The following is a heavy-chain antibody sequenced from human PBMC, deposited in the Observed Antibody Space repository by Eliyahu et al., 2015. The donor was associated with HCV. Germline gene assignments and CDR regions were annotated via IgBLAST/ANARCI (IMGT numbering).Heavy chain of an antibody. D-gene: IGHD2-2*01. CDR3: ARGQNVVVVPAAKHWYFDL. CDR1: GGSISSGGYS. CDR2: IFHSGGT. Sequence: QLQLQESGSGLVKPSQTLSLTCAVSGGSISSGGYSWRWIRQPPGKGLEWIGYIFHSGGTYYNPSLKSRVTISVDRFKNQFSLKLSSVTAADTAVYYCARGQNVVVVPAAKHWYFDLWGRGTLVTVSS. J-gene: IGHJ2*01. V-gene: IGHV4-30-2*01.